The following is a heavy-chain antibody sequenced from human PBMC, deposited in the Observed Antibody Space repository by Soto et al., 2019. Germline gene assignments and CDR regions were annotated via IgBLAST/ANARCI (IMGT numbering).Heavy chain of an antibody. CDR1: GFTFSSYW. J-gene: IGHJ4*02. Sequence: GGSLRLSCAASGFTFSSYWMSWVRQAPGKGLEWVANIKQDGSEKYYVDSVKGRFTISRDNAKNSLYLQMNSLRAEDTAVYYCARQAGYSSSWYFDYWGQGTLVTVSS. D-gene: IGHD6-13*01. CDR3: ARQAGYSSSWYFDY. CDR2: IKQDGSEK. V-gene: IGHV3-7*01.